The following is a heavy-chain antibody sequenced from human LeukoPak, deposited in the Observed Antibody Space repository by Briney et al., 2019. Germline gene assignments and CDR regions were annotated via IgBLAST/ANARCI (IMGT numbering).Heavy chain of an antibody. CDR1: GFTFSSYA. D-gene: IGHD5-12*01. CDR2: ISGSGGST. CDR3: AKAPEGKSAYALPAN. Sequence: PGGSLRLSCAASGFTFSSYAMSWVRQAPGKGLEWVSAISGSGGSTYYADSVKGRFTISRDNSKNTLYLQMNSLRVEDTALYYCAKAPEGKSAYALPANWGQGTLVTVSS. J-gene: IGHJ4*02. V-gene: IGHV3-23*01.